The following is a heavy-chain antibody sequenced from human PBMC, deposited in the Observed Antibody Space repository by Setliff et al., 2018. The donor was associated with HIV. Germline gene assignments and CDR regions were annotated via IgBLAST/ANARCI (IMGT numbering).Heavy chain of an antibody. CDR2: FDSEDGER. J-gene: IGHJ3*02. Sequence: VASVKVSCKVSGYTRTELSMHWVRQAPGKGLEWMGGFDSEDGERISAQKYQGRVTMTRNTSISTAYMELSRLRSDDTAVYYCARDPTWGGYDSSTNHAFDIWGQGTMVTVSS. CDR1: GYTRTELS. CDR3: ARDPTWGGYDSSTNHAFDI. V-gene: IGHV1-24*01. D-gene: IGHD5-12*01.